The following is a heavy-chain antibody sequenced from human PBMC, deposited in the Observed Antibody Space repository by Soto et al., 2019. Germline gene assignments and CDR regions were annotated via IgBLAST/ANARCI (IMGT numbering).Heavy chain of an antibody. Sequence: QVQLVESGGGVVQPGRSLRLSCAASGFTFSSYGMHWVRQAPGEGLEWVAVISYDGSNKYYADSVKGRFTISRDNSKNTLYLQMNSLRAEDTAVYYCAKDLSGYSRYYYYYMDVWGKGTTVTVSS. CDR2: ISYDGSNK. J-gene: IGHJ6*03. D-gene: IGHD3-9*01. V-gene: IGHV3-30*18. CDR1: GFTFSSYG. CDR3: AKDLSGYSRYYYYYMDV.